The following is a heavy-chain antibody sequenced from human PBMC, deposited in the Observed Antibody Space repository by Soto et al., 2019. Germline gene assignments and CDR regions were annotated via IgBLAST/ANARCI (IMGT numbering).Heavy chain of an antibody. CDR3: ARDSSGYLTYYYGMDV. CDR2: ISSSSSYT. J-gene: IGHJ6*02. D-gene: IGHD3-22*01. CDR1: GFTFSDYY. Sequence: GGSLRLSCAASGFTFSDYYMSWIRQAPGKGLEWVSYISSSSSYTNYADSVKGRSTISRDNAKNSLYLQMNSLRAEDTAVYYCARDSSGYLTYYYGMDVWGQGTTVTVSS. V-gene: IGHV3-11*06.